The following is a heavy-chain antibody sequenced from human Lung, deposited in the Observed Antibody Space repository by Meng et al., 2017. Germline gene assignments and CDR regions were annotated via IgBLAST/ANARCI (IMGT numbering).Heavy chain of an antibody. Sequence: QGQRKQGGAGLLKPSETRSLTCFVSGGSFSDYYWSWIRQPPGKGLEWSGEINHSGSTNYNPSLESRATISVDTSQTNLSLKLSSVTAADSAVYYCARGPTTMAHDFDYWGQGTLVTVSS. CDR3: ARGPTTMAHDFDY. J-gene: IGHJ4*02. CDR1: GGSFSDYY. D-gene: IGHD4-11*01. V-gene: IGHV4-34*01. CDR2: INHSGST.